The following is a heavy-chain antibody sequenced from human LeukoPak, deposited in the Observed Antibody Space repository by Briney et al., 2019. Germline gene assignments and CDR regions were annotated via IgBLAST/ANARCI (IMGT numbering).Heavy chain of an antibody. Sequence: ASVKVSCKASGYTFTGYYMHWVRQAPGQGLEWMGWINPNSGGTNYAQKFQGRVTMTRDTSISTAYMELSRLRSEDTAVYYCTTDGTFGGDPFDPWGQGTPVTVSS. CDR2: INPNSGGT. V-gene: IGHV1-2*02. CDR1: GYTFTGYY. J-gene: IGHJ5*02. D-gene: IGHD3-16*01. CDR3: TTDGTFGGDPFDP.